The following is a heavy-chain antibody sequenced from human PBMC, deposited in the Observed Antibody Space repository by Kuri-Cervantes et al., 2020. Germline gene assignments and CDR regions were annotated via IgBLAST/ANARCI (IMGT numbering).Heavy chain of an antibody. CDR1: GYTFTNYD. CDR3: ARMGPLYYYDSSGLTQNYYFDY. D-gene: IGHD3-22*01. CDR2: MNPNSGNT. V-gene: IGHV1-8*01. J-gene: IGHJ4*02. Sequence: ASVKVSCKASGYTFTNYDINWVRQATGQGLEWMGWMNPNSGNTGYAQRFQGRVTMTRNTSISTAYMELSSLRSEDTAVYYCARMGPLYYYDSSGLTQNYYFDYWGQGTLVTVSS.